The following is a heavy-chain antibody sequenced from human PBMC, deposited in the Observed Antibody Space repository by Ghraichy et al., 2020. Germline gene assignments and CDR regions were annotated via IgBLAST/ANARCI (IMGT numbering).Heavy chain of an antibody. V-gene: IGHV3-21*01. J-gene: IGHJ4*02. CDR1: GFTFSSYS. Sequence: GGSLRLSCAASGFTFSSYSMNWVRQAPGKGLEWVSSISSSSSYIYYADSVKGRFTISRDNAKNSLYLQMNSLRAEDTAVYYCARVLSWQQLAFDYWGQGTLVTVSS. D-gene: IGHD6-13*01. CDR2: ISSSSSYI. CDR3: ARVLSWQQLAFDY.